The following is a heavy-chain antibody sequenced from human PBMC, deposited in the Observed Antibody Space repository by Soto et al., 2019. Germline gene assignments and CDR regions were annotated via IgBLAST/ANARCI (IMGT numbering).Heavy chain of an antibody. V-gene: IGHV4-59*01. CDR3: ARERAAVGRYYNGMDV. Sequence: XGTLSLTCTVSGGSISSYYWSWIRQPPGKGLEWIGYIYYSGNTNYNPSLKSRVSISVDTSKNQFSLKLSSVTAADTAVYYCARERAAVGRYYNGMDVWGQGSTVTVS. J-gene: IGHJ6*02. CDR1: GGSISSYY. CDR2: IYYSGNT. D-gene: IGHD6-13*01.